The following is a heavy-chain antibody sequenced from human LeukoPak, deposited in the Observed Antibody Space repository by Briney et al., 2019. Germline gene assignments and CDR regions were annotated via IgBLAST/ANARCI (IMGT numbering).Heavy chain of an antibody. Sequence: GGSLRLSYAASGFTFSSYAMSWVRQAPGKGLEWVSAISGSGGSTYYADSVKGRFTISRDNSKNTLYLQMNSLRAEDTAVYYCAEGGSGSRYSYVDFWGQGTLVTVSS. J-gene: IGHJ4*02. CDR2: ISGSGGST. D-gene: IGHD2-15*01. CDR3: AEGGSGSRYSYVDF. V-gene: IGHV3-23*01. CDR1: GFTFSSYA.